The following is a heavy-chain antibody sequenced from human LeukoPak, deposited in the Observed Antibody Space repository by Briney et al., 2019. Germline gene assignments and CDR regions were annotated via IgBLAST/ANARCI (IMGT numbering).Heavy chain of an antibody. V-gene: IGHV4-31*03. CDR1: GGSISSGGYY. D-gene: IGHD3-22*01. CDR3: ARGSTYYYGSSGYGGPRAAFDI. Sequence: SETLSLTCTVSGGSISSGGYYWSWIRQHPGKGLEWIGYIYYSGSTYYNPSLKSRVTISVDTSKNQFSLKLSSVTAADTAVYYCARGSTYYYGSSGYGGPRAAFDIWGQGTMVTVSS. J-gene: IGHJ3*02. CDR2: IYYSGST.